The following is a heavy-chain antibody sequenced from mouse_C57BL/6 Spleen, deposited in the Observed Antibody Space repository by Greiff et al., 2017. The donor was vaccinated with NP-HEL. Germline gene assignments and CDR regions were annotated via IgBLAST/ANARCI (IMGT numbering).Heavy chain of an antibody. V-gene: IGHV1-7*01. CDR2: INPSSNYT. CDR3: ARASHRYFDV. J-gene: IGHJ1*01. CDR1: GYTFTNYW. D-gene: IGHD6-1*01. Sequence: VQLQQSGAELAKSGASVKLSCKASGYTFTNYWMHWVKQRPGQGLEWIGYINPSSNYTKYNQKFKDKATLTADKSSSTAYMQLSSLTYEDSAVYYCARASHRYFDVWGAGTTVTVSS.